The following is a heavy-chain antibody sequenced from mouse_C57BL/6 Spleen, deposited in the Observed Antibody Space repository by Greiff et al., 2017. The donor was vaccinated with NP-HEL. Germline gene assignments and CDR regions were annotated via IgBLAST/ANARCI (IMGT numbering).Heavy chain of an antibody. CDR3: ARGDWDYFDY. D-gene: IGHD4-1*01. J-gene: IGHJ2*01. Sequence: QVQLQQSGAELVRPGASVKLSCKASGYTFTDYYINWVKQRPGQGLEWIARIYPGSGNTYYNEKFKGKATLTADKSSSTAYMQLSSLTSEDSADYFCARGDWDYFDYWGQGTTLTVSS. V-gene: IGHV1-76*01. CDR2: IYPGSGNT. CDR1: GYTFTDYY.